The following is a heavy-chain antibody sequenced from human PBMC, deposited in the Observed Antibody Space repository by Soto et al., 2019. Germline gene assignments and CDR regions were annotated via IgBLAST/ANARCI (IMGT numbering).Heavy chain of an antibody. CDR2: IYWDDDK. V-gene: IGHV2-5*04. CDR3: CFSLDRGQPHNGNGV. J-gene: IGHJ6*02. CDR1: GLSLTSTGVG. Sequence: SGPTLVNPTQTLTLTCTFSGLSLTSTGVGVGWIRQPPGKALEWLALIYWDDDKRYSQSLRSRLTITKDTSKNQVVLTVTNMDPGGGRKYFWCFSLDRGQPHNGNGVWGQGTTVTVSS. D-gene: IGHD1-20*01.